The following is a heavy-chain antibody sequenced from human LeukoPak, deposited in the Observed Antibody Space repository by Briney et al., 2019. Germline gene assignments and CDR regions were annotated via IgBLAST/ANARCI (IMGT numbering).Heavy chain of an antibody. CDR2: IYHSGST. CDR3: ARVDAGGAYYCSGGSCSSSFDY. D-gene: IGHD2-15*01. Sequence: SETLSLTCAVSGGSISSSNWWSWVRQPPGKGLEWIGEIYHSGSTNYNPSLKSRVTISVDKSKNQFSLKLSSVTAADTAVYYCARVDAGGAYYCSGGSCSSSFDYWAREPWSPSPQ. J-gene: IGHJ4*02. V-gene: IGHV4-4*02. CDR1: GGSISSSNW.